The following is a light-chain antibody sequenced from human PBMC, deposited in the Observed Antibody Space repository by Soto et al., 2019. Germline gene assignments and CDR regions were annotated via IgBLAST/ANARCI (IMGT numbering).Light chain of an antibody. CDR2: DAS. V-gene: IGKV3-11*01. J-gene: IGKJ4*01. CDR3: QPRSNWPRT. Sequence: EIVLTQSPATLSLSPGERATLSCRASQSVSSYLAWYQQKPGQAPRLLIYDASNRATGIPARFSGSGSGTDFTLTISSLEPEDCAVYYCQPRSNWPRTFGGGTKVEIK. CDR1: QSVSSY.